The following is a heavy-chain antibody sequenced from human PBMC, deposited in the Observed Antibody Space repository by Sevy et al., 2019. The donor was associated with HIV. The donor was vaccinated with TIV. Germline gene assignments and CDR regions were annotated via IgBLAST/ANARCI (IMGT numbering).Heavy chain of an antibody. CDR1: GYTFTSYD. CDR3: ARGRPRIKAFYFDY. CDR2: MNPNSGNT. D-gene: IGHD2-15*01. J-gene: IGHJ4*02. Sequence: ASVKVSCKASGYTFTSYDINWVRQATGQGLEWMGWMNPNSGNTGYAQKFQGRVTMTRNTSISTAYMELSSLRSEDTAVYYCARGRPRIKAFYFDYWGQGTLVTVSS. V-gene: IGHV1-8*01.